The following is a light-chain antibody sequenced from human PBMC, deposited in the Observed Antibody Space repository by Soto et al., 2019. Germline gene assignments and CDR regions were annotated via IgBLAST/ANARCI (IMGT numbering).Light chain of an antibody. CDR2: AAS. CDR3: QQSSDIPYT. J-gene: IGKJ2*01. V-gene: IGKV1-39*01. CDR1: QSISTY. Sequence: DLQMTQSPSSLSASVGDRVTVTCRASQSISTYLNWYQQNPGKAPKLLIYAASSLQSGVPSRFSGSGSGTDITLTISSLQPEDFATYYCQQSSDIPYTFGQGTKLEIK.